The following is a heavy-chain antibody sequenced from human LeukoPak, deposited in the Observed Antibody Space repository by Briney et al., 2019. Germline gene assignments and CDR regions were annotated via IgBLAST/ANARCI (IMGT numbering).Heavy chain of an antibody. CDR2: IYPGDSDT. Sequence: GGSLRLSCAASGFTFSGSALHWVRQASGKGLEWMGIIYPGDSDTRYSPSFQGQVTISADKSISTAYLQWSSLKASDTAMYYCARQYTVFGVVIFAFDIWGQGTMVTVSS. CDR3: ARQYTVFGVVIFAFDI. V-gene: IGHV5-51*01. D-gene: IGHD3-3*01. J-gene: IGHJ3*02. CDR1: GFTFSGSA.